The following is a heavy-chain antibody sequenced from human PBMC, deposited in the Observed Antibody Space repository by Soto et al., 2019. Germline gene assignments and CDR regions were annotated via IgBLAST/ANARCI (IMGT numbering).Heavy chain of an antibody. J-gene: IGHJ3*02. CDR1: GFSISSYG. D-gene: IGHD4-17*01. CDR3: SRYNEYDDYAHAFDI. V-gene: IGHV3-33*01. CDR2: IWFDGSKS. Sequence: QVRLVESGGGVVQPGTSLRLSCAASGFSISSYGMHWVRQAPGKGLEWVAAIWFDGSKSYYADSVKGRFTISRDNSKNMVSLEMKSLRAEDTAVYYCSRYNEYDDYAHAFDIWGQGTVVSVSS.